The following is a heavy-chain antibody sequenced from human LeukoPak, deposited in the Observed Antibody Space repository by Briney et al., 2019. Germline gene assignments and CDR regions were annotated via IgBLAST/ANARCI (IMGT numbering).Heavy chain of an antibody. D-gene: IGHD3-22*01. V-gene: IGHV3-21*01. CDR1: GFTFSSYS. CDR2: ISSSSSYI. Sequence: KSGGSLRLSCAASGFTFSSYSMNWVRQAPGKGLEWVSSISSSSSYIYYADSVKGRFTVSRDNAKNSLYLQMNSLRAEDTAIYYCARAVWDSSGYYYDYWGQGTLVTVSS. J-gene: IGHJ4*02. CDR3: ARAVWDSSGYYYDY.